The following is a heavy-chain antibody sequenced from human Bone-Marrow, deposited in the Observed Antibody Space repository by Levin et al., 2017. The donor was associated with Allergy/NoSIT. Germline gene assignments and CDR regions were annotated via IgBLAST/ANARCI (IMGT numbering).Heavy chain of an antibody. V-gene: IGHV4-30-4*01. D-gene: IGHD5-24*01. CDR1: GGSISSDNYY. CDR2: TYYNGST. J-gene: IGHJ4*02. CDR3: ARVRDGYNFGDYYLDS. Sequence: SETLSLTCTVSGGSISSDNYYWTWIRQPPGKGLECIGYTYYNGSTYYNPSLKSRVTISVDTSKNQFSLKLDSVTAADTAVYYCARVRDGYNFGDYYLDSWGQGTLVIVSS.